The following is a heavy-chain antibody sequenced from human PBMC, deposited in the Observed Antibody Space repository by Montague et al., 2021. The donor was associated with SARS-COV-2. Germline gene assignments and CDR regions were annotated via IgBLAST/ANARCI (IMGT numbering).Heavy chain of an antibody. CDR3: ARDFGESREH. J-gene: IGHJ4*02. CDR2: IYSSGRT. D-gene: IGHD3-10*01. CDR1: GFTVSSNY. Sequence: SLRLSCAASGFTVSSNYMSWVRQAPGKGLEWVSLIYSSGRTSYANSVKGRFTMSRDNSKNTLYLQMNSLRAEDTAVYYCARDFGESREHWGQGTLVTVSS. V-gene: IGHV3-53*01.